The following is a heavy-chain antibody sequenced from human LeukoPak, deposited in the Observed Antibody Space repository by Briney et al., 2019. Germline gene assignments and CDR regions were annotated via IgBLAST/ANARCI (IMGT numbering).Heavy chain of an antibody. CDR1: GGSISNFY. CDR3: ARHATIAAAGTFDY. Sequence: SETLSLTCTVSGGSISNFYWSWIRRPPGKGLEWIGYIYYSGSTNYNPSLKSRVTISVDTSKNQFSLKLSSVTAADTAVYFCARHATIAAAGTFDYWGQGTLVTVSS. CDR2: IYYSGST. J-gene: IGHJ4*02. V-gene: IGHV4-59*08. D-gene: IGHD6-13*01.